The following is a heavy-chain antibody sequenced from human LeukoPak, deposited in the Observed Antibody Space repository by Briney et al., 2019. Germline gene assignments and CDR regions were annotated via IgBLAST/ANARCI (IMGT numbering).Heavy chain of an antibody. V-gene: IGHV3-30-3*01. CDR3: ARDYGSGTKDY. Sequence: GGSLRLSCAASGFTFSSYAMHWVRQAPGKGLEWVAVISYDGSNKYYADSVKGRFTISRDNSKNTLYLQMNSLRAEDTAVYYCARDYGSGTKDYWGQGTLVTVSS. CDR1: GFTFSSYA. D-gene: IGHD3-10*01. J-gene: IGHJ4*02. CDR2: ISYDGSNK.